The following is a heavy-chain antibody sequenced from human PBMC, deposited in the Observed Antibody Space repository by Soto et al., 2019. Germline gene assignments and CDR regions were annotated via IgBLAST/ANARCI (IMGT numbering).Heavy chain of an antibody. Sequence: QVQLVQSGAEVKKPGASVKVSCKASGYTFDDNSGISWVRQVPGQGLEWMGWIGTNNGDTNYAQKFKGRVTLTTDTSTTTSYMELRGLTSDVTAVYFCVVDCRWAEGLDPWGQGTLVTVSS. D-gene: IGHD2-15*01. CDR3: VVDCRWAEGLDP. V-gene: IGHV1-18*01. CDR2: IGTNNGDT. CDR1: GYTFDDNSG. J-gene: IGHJ5*02.